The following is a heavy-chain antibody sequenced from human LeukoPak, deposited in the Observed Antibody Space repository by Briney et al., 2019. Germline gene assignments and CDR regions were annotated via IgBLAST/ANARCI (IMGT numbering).Heavy chain of an antibody. Sequence: PSETLSLTCTVSGGSISSSSYYWSWIRQPPGKGLEWIGYIYYSGSTNYNPSLKSRVTISVDTSKNQFSLKLSSVTAADTAVYYCARVTGDPDAFDIWGQGTMVTVSS. CDR1: GGSISSSSYY. CDR3: ARVTGDPDAFDI. CDR2: IYYSGST. D-gene: IGHD7-27*01. J-gene: IGHJ3*02. V-gene: IGHV4-61*01.